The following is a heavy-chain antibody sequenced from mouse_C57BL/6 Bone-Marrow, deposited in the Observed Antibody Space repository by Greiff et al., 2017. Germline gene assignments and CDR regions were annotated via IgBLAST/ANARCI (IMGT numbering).Heavy chain of an antibody. J-gene: IGHJ2*01. Sequence: EVQLQQSGPEQVKPGASVKISCKASGYSFTGYYMNWVKQSPEKSLEWIGEINPSTGGTTYNQKFKAKATLTVDKSSSTAYMQLKSLTSEDSAVYYCARSAFDYWGQGTTLTVSS. V-gene: IGHV1-42*01. CDR2: INPSTGGT. CDR3: ARSAFDY. CDR1: GYSFTGYY.